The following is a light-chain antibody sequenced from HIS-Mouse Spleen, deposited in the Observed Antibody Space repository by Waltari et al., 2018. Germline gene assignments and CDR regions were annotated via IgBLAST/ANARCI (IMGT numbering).Light chain of an antibody. CDR3: YSTDSSGNHRV. V-gene: IGLV3-10*01. Sequence: SYELTQPPSVAVSPGQPARITFPGDALPKKYSYWYQQKSGQAPMLGIYEDSKRPSGIPERFSGSSSGTMATLTISGAQEEDEADYYCYSTDSSGNHRVFGGGTKLTVL. CDR2: EDS. J-gene: IGLJ2*01. CDR1: ALPKKY.